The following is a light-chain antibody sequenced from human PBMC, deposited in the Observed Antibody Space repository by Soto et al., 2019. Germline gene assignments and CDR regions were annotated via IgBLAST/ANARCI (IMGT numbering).Light chain of an antibody. CDR2: ETI. CDR1: SSNIGAGYD. CDR3: QSYDTNLSGSYV. V-gene: IGLV1-40*01. J-gene: IGLJ1*01. Sequence: QSVLTQPPSVSGAPGQRVTLSCTGSSSNIGAGYDVQWYQRLAGTATKVLVYETINRPSGVPDRLSGSKSGTSASLAITGLQAEDEGDYYCQSYDTNLSGSYVFGTGTKVTVL.